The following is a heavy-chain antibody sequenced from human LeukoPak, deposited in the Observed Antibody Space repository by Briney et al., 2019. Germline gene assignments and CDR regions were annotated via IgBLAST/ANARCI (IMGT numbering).Heavy chain of an antibody. J-gene: IGHJ5*02. CDR3: PRGKGIAAAPWANWFDP. V-gene: IGHV4-39*07. Sequence: PSETLSLTCTVSGGSISGSSYYWGWIRQPPGKGLEWIGSIYYSGSTCYNPSLKSRVTIAVDTSKNQFSLKLSSVTAADTAVYYCPRGKGIAAAPWANWFDPWGQGTLVTVSS. D-gene: IGHD6-13*01. CDR2: IYYSGST. CDR1: GGSISGSSYY.